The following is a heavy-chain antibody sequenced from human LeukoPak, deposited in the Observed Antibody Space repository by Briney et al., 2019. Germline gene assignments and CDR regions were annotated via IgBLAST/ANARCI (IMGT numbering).Heavy chain of an antibody. CDR3: AKETGYIVVVGLYYFDY. V-gene: IGHV3-30*18. CDR2: ISYDGSNK. D-gene: IGHD2-2*01. CDR1: GFTFSSYG. Sequence: GGSLRLSCAASGFTFSSYGMHWVRQAPGKGLEWVAVISYDGSNKYYADSVKGRFTISRDNSKNTLYLQMNSLRAEDTAVYYCAKETGYIVVVGLYYFDYWGQGTLVTVSS. J-gene: IGHJ4*02.